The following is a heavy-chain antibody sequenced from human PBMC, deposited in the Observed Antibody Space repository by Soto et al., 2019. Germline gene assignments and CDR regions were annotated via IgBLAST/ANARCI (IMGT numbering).Heavy chain of an antibody. D-gene: IGHD2-15*01. CDR3: ARGRYYCSGCICLYYHSYYMDV. Sequence: ASVKVSCKASGYTFTSYDINWVRQATGQGLEWMGWMNPNSGNTGYAQKFQGRVTMTRNTSISTAYMELSSLRSEDTAVYYCARGRYYCSGCICLYYHSYYMDVSGKGTTVTVS. CDR2: MNPNSGNT. CDR1: GYTFTSYD. J-gene: IGHJ6*03. V-gene: IGHV1-8*01.